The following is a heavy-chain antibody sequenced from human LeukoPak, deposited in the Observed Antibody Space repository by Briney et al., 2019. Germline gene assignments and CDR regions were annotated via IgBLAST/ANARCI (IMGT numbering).Heavy chain of an antibody. CDR3: ARESYYDFWSGYYIDY. D-gene: IGHD3-3*01. J-gene: IGHJ4*02. Sequence: GGSLRLSCAASGFTFSSYSMNWVRQAPGKGLEWVSSISSSSSYIYYADSVKGRFTISRDNAKNSLYLQMNSLRAEDTAVYYCARESYYDFWSGYYIDYWGQGTLVTVSS. CDR1: GFTFSSYS. V-gene: IGHV3-21*01. CDR2: ISSSSSYI.